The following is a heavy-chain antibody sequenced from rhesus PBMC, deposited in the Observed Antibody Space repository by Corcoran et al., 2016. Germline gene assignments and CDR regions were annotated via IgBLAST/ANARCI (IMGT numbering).Heavy chain of an antibody. CDR1: GGSISSNY. J-gene: IGHJ4*01. CDR2: IYGRSGSP. V-gene: IGHV4-147*01. Sequence: QVQLQESGPGLVKPSETLSLTCAVSGGSISSNYWSWIRQPPGKGLEWIGRIYGRSGSPTHNPPLPSRVTISTATSQNQFSLKLGSVTAADTAVYYCARGVGNDYGGQGVLVTVSS. CDR3: ARGVGNDY. D-gene: IGHD7-45*01.